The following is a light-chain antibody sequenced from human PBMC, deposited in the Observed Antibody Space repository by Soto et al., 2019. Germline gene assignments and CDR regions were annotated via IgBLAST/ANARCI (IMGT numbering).Light chain of an antibody. V-gene: IGLV2-8*01. CDR3: SSYAGSNTYV. CDR2: EVS. Sequence: QSVLTQPPSASGSPGQSVTISCTGTSSDVGGYNYVSWYQLHPGKAPKLMIFEVSRRPSGVPDRFSGSKSGNTASLTVSGLQAEDEADYYCSSYAGSNTYVFGTGTKVTVL. J-gene: IGLJ1*01. CDR1: SSDVGGYNY.